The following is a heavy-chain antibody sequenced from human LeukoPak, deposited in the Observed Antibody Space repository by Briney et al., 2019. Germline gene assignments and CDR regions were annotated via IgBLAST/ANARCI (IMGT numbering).Heavy chain of an antibody. D-gene: IGHD2-15*01. CDR1: GDSISSYY. Sequence: ASETLSLTCTVSGDSISSYYWSWIRQPPGKGLEWIGYIYYSGSTNYNPSLKSRVTISLDTSKNQVSLTLSSVTAADTAVYYCARDVCTGATCNSGAIFDYWGQGTLVTVSS. CDR3: ARDVCTGATCNSGAIFDY. V-gene: IGHV4-59*01. J-gene: IGHJ4*02. CDR2: IYYSGST.